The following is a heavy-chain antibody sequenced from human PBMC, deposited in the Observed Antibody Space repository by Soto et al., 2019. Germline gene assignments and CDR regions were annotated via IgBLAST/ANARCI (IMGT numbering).Heavy chain of an antibody. V-gene: IGHV3-9*01. J-gene: IGHJ3*02. Sequence: EVQLVESGGDLVQPGRSLRLSCAASGFTFDDYAMHWVRQAPGKGLEWVSGISWNSGGIGYADSVKGRFTISRDNAKNSLYLQMNSLRAEDTALYYCAKSAAAGTSAFDIWGQGTMVTVSS. CDR3: AKSAAAGTSAFDI. CDR2: ISWNSGGI. D-gene: IGHD6-13*01. CDR1: GFTFDDYA.